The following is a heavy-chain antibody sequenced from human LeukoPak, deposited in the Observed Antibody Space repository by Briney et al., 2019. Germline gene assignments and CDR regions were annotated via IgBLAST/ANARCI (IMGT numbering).Heavy chain of an antibody. V-gene: IGHV4-59*01. CDR1: GGSISSYY. D-gene: IGHD3-22*01. CDR3: ARVEGEYYYDSSGYYLPNWHFDL. CDR2: IYYSGST. J-gene: IGHJ2*01. Sequence: SETLSLTCTVSGGSISSYYWSWIRQPPGKGLEWIGYIYYSGSTNYNPSLKSRVTISIDTSKNQFSLKLSSVTAADTAVYYCARVEGEYYYDSSGYYLPNWHFDLWGRGTLVTVSS.